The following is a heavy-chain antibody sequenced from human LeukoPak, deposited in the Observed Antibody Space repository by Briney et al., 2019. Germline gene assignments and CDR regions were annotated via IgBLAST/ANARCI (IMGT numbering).Heavy chain of an antibody. CDR1: GGSISSYY. CDR3: ARGAPLWIFWSGYYTGGVFDY. J-gene: IGHJ4*02. D-gene: IGHD3-3*01. V-gene: IGHV4-4*07. Sequence: SETLSLTCTVSGGSISSYYWSWIRQPAGKGLEWIGRIYTSGSTNYNPSLKSRVTISVDTSKNQFSLKLSSVTAADTAVYYCARGAPLWIFWSGYYTGGVFDYWGQGTLVTVSS. CDR2: IYTSGST.